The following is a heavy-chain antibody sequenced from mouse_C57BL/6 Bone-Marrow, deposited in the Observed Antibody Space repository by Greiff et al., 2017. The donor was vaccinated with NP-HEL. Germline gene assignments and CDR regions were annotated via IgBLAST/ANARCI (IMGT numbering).Heavy chain of an antibody. D-gene: IGHD3-2*02. CDR3: ARELRGY. CDR1: GYAFSSSW. CDR2: IYPGDGDT. Sequence: QFQLQQSVPELVKPGASVQISCKASGYAFSSSWMNWVKHRPGTGLEWIGRIYPGDGDTNYNGKFKGKATLTADKSSSTAYMQLSSLTSEDSAVYFCARELRGYWGQGTTLTVSS. V-gene: IGHV1-82*01. J-gene: IGHJ2*01.